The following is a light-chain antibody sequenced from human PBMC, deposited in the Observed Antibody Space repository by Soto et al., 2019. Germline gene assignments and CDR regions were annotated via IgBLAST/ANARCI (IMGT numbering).Light chain of an antibody. CDR2: DVN. J-gene: IGLJ1*01. V-gene: IGLV2-8*01. Sequence: QSALTQPPSASGSPGQSVAISCTGTSSDVGGYNYVSWYQQHPGKAPKLMIYDVNKRPSGVPDRFSDSKSGNTASLTVSGLQAEDEADYYRSSYAGSSNVFGTGTKLTVL. CDR1: SSDVGGYNY. CDR3: SSYAGSSNV.